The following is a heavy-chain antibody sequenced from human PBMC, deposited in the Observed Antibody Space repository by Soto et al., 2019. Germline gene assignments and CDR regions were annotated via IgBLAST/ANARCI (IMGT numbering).Heavy chain of an antibody. CDR1: GFSFSAYA. J-gene: IGHJ4*02. V-gene: IGHV3-30*04. CDR3: ARDQTDSGGYSDS. CDR2: ISYDESNE. Sequence: LRLSCAASGFSFSAYAMHWVRQAPGKGLECVAFISYDESNEYYADSVKGRFTISRDNSKNTVYLQVSKLRAEDTAVYFCARDQTDSGGYSDSWGQGTLVTVSS. D-gene: IGHD3-22*01.